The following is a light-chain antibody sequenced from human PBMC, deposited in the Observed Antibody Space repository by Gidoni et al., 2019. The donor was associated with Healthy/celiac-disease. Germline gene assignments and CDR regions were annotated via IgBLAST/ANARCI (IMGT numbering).Light chain of an antibody. CDR3: QAWDSSTAYVV. V-gene: IGLV3-1*01. Sequence: SSELTQPPSVPVPPGQTASITCSGDKLGAKYACWYQQKPGQSPVLVIYQDSTRPSGIPERFSGSNSGNTATLTISGTQAMDEADYYCQAWDSSTAYVVFGGGTKLTVL. CDR2: QDS. J-gene: IGLJ2*01. CDR1: KLGAKY.